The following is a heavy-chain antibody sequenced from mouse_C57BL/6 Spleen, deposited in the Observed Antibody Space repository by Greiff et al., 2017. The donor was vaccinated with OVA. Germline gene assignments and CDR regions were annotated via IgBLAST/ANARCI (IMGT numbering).Heavy chain of an antibody. CDR1: GFTFSSYA. J-gene: IGHJ2*01. V-gene: IGHV5-4*01. CDR2: ISDGGSYT. D-gene: IGHD1-1*01. Sequence: EVQLVESGGGLVKPGGSLKLSCAASGFTFSSYAMSWVRQTPEKRLEWVATISDGGSYTYYPDNVKGRFTISRDTAKNNLYLQMSHLKSDDTAMYYCARETVVADYWGQGTTLTVSS. CDR3: ARETVVADY.